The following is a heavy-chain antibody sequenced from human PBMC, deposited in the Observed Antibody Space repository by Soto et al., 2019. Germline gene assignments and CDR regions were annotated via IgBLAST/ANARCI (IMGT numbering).Heavy chain of an antibody. CDR3: ARGPYSWAYCGGDCFPTEYFQH. V-gene: IGHV3-21*01. J-gene: IGHJ1*01. D-gene: IGHD2-21*02. Sequence: PGGSLRLSCAASGFTFSSYSMNWVRQAPGKGLEWVSSISSSSSYIYYADSVKGRFTISRDNAKNSLYLQMNSLRAEDTAVYYCARGPYSWAYCGGDCFPTEYFQHWGQGTLVTVSS. CDR2: ISSSSSYI. CDR1: GFTFSSYS.